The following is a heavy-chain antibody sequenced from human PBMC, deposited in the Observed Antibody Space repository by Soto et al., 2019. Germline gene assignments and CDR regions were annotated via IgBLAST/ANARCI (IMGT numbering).Heavy chain of an antibody. CDR1: GYTFNSYG. CDR3: ARHGPPLDY. V-gene: IGHV1-18*01. CDR2: ISAYNGNR. Sequence: ASLKVSCKASGYTFNSYGISWVRQAPGQGLEWMGWISAYNGNRNYAQKFQGRVTMTTDTSTSTAYMELRSLRSDDTAVYNCARHGPPLDYWGQGTPVTVSS. J-gene: IGHJ4*02.